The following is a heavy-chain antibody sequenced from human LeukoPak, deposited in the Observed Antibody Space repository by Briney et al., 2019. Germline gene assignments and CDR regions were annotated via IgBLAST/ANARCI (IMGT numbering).Heavy chain of an antibody. Sequence: GGSLRLSCAASGLTFSSSNMNWVRQAPGKGLEWVSSITGSSSYILYADSVKGRFTISRDNAKNSLCLQLNSLRAEDTAVYYCARYSGTYRDYWGQGTLVTVSS. J-gene: IGHJ4*02. V-gene: IGHV3-21*04. CDR3: ARYSGTYRDY. CDR1: GLTFSSSN. CDR2: ITGSSSYI. D-gene: IGHD1-26*01.